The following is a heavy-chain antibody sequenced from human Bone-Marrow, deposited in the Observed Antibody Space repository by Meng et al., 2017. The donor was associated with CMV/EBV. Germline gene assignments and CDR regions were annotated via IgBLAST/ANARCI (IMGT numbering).Heavy chain of an antibody. CDR2: IYYSGST. D-gene: IGHD3-22*01. CDR3: ARGLVAVIGFFDY. CDR1: GGSISSSSYY. J-gene: IGHJ4*02. V-gene: IGHV4-39*07. Sequence: SETLSLTCTVSGGSISSSSYYWGWIRQPPGKGREWIGSIYYSGSTYYNPSLKSRVTISVDTSKNQFSLKLSSVTAADTAVYYCARGLVAVIGFFDYWGQGTLVTVSS.